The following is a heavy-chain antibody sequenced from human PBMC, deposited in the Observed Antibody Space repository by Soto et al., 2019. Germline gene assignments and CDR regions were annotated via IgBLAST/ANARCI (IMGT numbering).Heavy chain of an antibody. J-gene: IGHJ6*02. Sequence: GWSLRLSCVASGFTFSSYGMHWVRQAPGKGLEWVAVISYDGGNKYFADSVKGRFTISRDNSKNTLYLQMNSLRAEDTAVYYCAKDNLDCSGGDCPLYYYYGMDVWGQGTTVTVSS. CDR2: ISYDGGNK. CDR3: AKDNLDCSGGDCPLYYYYGMDV. CDR1: GFTFSSYG. D-gene: IGHD2-15*01. V-gene: IGHV3-30*18.